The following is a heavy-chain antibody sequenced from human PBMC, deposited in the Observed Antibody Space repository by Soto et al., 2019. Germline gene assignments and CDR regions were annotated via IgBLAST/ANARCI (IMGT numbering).Heavy chain of an antibody. CDR3: ARGSAMELYYYYGMVV. J-gene: IGHJ6*02. CDR1: GFTFSSYW. V-gene: IGHV3-74*01. D-gene: IGHD5-18*01. CDR2: INSDGSST. Sequence: GGSLRLSCAASGFTFSSYWMHWVRQAPGKGLVWVSRINSDGSSTSYADSVKGRFTISRDNAKNTLYLQMNSLRAEDTAVYYCARGSAMELYYYYGMVVWGQGTTVTVSS.